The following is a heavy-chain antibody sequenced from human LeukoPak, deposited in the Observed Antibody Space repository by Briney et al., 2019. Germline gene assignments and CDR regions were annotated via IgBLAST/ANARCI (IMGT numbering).Heavy chain of an antibody. J-gene: IGHJ4*02. CDR1: GGTFSSYA. V-gene: IGHV1-69*04. CDR2: IIPILGIA. Sequence: PWASVKVSCKASGGTFSSYAISWVRQAPGQGLEWMGRIIPILGIANYAQKFQGRVTITADKSTSTAYMELSSLRSEDTAVYYCARAYYESSAYRHAVYFDYWGQGTLVTVSS. D-gene: IGHD3-22*01. CDR3: ARAYYESSAYRHAVYFDY.